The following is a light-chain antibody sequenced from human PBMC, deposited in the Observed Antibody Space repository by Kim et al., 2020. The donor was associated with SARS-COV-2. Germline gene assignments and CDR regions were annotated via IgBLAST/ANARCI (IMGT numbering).Light chain of an antibody. CDR3: QSYDSSLWV. CDR1: SGSIASNY. V-gene: IGLV6-57*01. J-gene: IGLJ3*02. CDR2: EDN. Sequence: GKPVTLSCTRRSGSIASNYVQWYQPRPGSSPTTVIYEDNQRPSGVPDRFSGSIDSSSNSASLTISGLKTEDEADYYCQSYDSSLWVFGGGTQLTVL.